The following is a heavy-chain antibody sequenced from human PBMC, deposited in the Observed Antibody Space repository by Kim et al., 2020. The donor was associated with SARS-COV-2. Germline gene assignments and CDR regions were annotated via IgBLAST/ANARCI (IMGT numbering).Heavy chain of an antibody. D-gene: IGHD2-2*02. Sequence: SETLSLTCTVSGDSISSGDYYWSWIRQPPGKGLEWLGYIYYSGSTSYNPSLKSRVTISVDTSKNQFSLKLSSVTAADAAVYYCARDLYDPGDAFDIWGQGTLVTVSS. CDR1: GDSISSGDYY. CDR3: ARDLYDPGDAFDI. V-gene: IGHV4-30-4*01. CDR2: IYYSGST. J-gene: IGHJ3*02.